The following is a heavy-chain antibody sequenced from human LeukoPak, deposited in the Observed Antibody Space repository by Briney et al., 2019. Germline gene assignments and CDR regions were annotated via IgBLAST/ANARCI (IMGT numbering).Heavy chain of an antibody. J-gene: IGHJ5*02. Sequence: SETLSLTCTVSGVSISSGSYYWSWIRQPAGKGLEWIGRIYTSGSTNYNPSLKSRVTISVDTSKNQFSLKLSSVTAADTAVYYCARANYYDSSGYSENNWFDPWGQGTLVTVSS. CDR3: ARANYYDSSGYSENNWFDP. CDR2: IYTSGST. D-gene: IGHD3-22*01. CDR1: GVSISSGSYY. V-gene: IGHV4-61*02.